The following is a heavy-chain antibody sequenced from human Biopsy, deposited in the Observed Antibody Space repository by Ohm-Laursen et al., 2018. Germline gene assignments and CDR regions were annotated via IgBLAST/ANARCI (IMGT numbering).Heavy chain of an antibody. V-gene: IGHV1-69*01. CDR3: APQTPRDPDILTGAYHYDMAV. CDR1: GGTFSNSA. D-gene: IGHD3-9*01. J-gene: IGHJ6*02. CDR2: IITFFRTV. Sequence: SSVKVSCKVSGGTFSNSAISWVRQAPGQGLEWMGGIITFFRTVNYAQNFQGRLTITADEFTDTAYMELRSLRSADTAVYYCAPQTPRDPDILTGAYHYDMAVWGQGTTVTVSS.